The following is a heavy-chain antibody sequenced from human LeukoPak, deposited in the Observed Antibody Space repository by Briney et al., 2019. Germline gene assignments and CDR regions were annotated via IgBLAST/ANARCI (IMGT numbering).Heavy chain of an antibody. Sequence: SETLSLTCTVSGGSISSYYWSWIRQPPGKGLEWIGYIYTSGSTNYNPSLKSRVTISVDTSKNQIPLKLSSVTAADTAVYYCARSRTLATPMDVWGKGTTVTVSS. D-gene: IGHD5-12*01. CDR2: IYTSGST. CDR1: GGSISSYY. CDR3: ARSRTLATPMDV. V-gene: IGHV4-4*09. J-gene: IGHJ6*03.